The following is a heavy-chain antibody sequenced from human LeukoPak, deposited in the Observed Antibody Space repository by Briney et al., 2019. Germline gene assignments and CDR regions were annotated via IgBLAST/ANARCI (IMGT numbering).Heavy chain of an antibody. CDR3: AKVGYSYGPPYYYYYYMDV. J-gene: IGHJ6*03. Sequence: GGSLRLSCAASGFTFSSYAMHWVRQAPGKGLEYVSAISSNGGSTYYANSVKGRFTISRDNSKNTLYLQMGSLRAEDMAVYYCAKVGYSYGPPYYYYYYMDVWGKGTTVTISS. V-gene: IGHV3-64*01. CDR1: GFTFSSYA. D-gene: IGHD5-18*01. CDR2: ISSNGGST.